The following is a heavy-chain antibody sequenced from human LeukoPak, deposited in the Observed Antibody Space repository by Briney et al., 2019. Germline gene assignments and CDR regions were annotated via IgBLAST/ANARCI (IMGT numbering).Heavy chain of an antibody. CDR2: INPNSGGT. CDR1: GYTFTGYY. V-gene: IGHV1-2*02. D-gene: IGHD6-19*01. J-gene: IGHJ5*02. CDR3: AREGIAVAGSRWFDP. Sequence: ASVKVSCKASGYTFTGYYMHWVRQAPGQGLEWMGWINPNSGGTNYAQKFQGRVTMTRDTSISTAYMELSRLRSDDMAVYYCAREGIAVAGSRWFDPWGQGTLVTVSS.